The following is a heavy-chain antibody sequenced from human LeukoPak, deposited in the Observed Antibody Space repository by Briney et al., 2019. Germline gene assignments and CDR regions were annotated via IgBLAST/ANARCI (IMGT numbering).Heavy chain of an antibody. Sequence: SETLSLTCTVSGGSLSSSSYYWGWIRQPPGKGLEWIGSIYYSGSTYYNPSLKSRVTISVDTSKNQFSLKLSSVTAADTAVYYCARHYGRYSSSIDYWGQGTLVTVSS. CDR2: IYYSGST. D-gene: IGHD6-6*01. V-gene: IGHV4-39*01. CDR1: GGSLSSSSYY. CDR3: ARHYGRYSSSIDY. J-gene: IGHJ4*02.